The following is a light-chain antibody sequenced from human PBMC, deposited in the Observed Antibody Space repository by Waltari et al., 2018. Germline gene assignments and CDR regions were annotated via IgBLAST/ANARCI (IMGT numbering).Light chain of an antibody. V-gene: IGKV1-39*01. CDR2: GAS. CDR3: QQSYTTPT. Sequence: DIQMTQSPSSLSASVGDRVTITCRASQTIATSLNWYQQKPGHAPEVLIYGASILQIGVPSRFSGSGAGTDFTLTISILQPEDFATYYCQQSYTTPTFGQGTKVEIK. J-gene: IGKJ1*01. CDR1: QTIATS.